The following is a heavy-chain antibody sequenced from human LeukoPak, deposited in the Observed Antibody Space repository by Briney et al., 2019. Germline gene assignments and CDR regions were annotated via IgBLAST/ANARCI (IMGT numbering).Heavy chain of an antibody. J-gene: IGHJ5*02. D-gene: IGHD6-6*01. CDR3: ARGGDSSSSAPHWFDP. CDR2: INPSGGRT. V-gene: IGHV1-46*01. CDR1: GYTFTSYY. Sequence: ASVKVSCKASGYTFTSYYMHWVRQAPGQGLEWMGIINPSGGRTTYAQKFQARVTMTRDTSTSTAYMELSSLRSEDTAVYYCARGGDSSSSAPHWFDPWGQGTLVTVSS.